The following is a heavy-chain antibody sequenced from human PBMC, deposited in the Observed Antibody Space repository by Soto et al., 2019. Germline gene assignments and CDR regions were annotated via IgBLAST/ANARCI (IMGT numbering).Heavy chain of an antibody. Sequence: GGSLRLSCAASGFTFDDYTMHWVRQAPGKGLEWVSLISWAGGSTYYADAVKGRFTISRDNSKNSLYLQMNSLRTEDTALYYCAKDSGTGTTDLWYYYYGMDVWGQGTTVTVSS. V-gene: IGHV3-43*01. J-gene: IGHJ6*02. D-gene: IGHD1-7*01. CDR2: ISWAGGST. CDR3: AKDSGTGTTDLWYYYYGMDV. CDR1: GFTFDDYT.